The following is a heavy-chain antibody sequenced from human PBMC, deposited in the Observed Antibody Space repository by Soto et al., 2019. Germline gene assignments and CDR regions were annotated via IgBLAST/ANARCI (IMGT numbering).Heavy chain of an antibody. CDR3: ATWRTYSESYCFDY. CDR1: GGSFKTYT. CDR2: IIPMYDSA. V-gene: IGHV1-69*06. D-gene: IGHD1-26*01. J-gene: IGHJ4*02. Sequence: QVQLVQSGAELKKPGSSVNVSCAASGGSFKTYTINWVRQAPGQGLEWIGQIIPMYDSANYAQRFQGRVTIIADKSTNIAYMELSGLRSEDTALYYCATWRTYSESYCFDYCGQGTLVSVAS.